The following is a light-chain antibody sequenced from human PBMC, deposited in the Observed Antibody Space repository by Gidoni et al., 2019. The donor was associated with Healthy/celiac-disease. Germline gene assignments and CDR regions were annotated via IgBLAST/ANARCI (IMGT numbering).Light chain of an antibody. CDR2: DNN. J-gene: IGLJ3*02. CDR3: GTWDSSLSAWV. Sequence: TIPCSGSSSNIGNNYVSWYQQLPGTAPKLLIYDNNKRPSGIPDRFSGSKSGTSATLGITGLQTGDEADYYCGTWDSSLSAWVFGGGTKLTVL. CDR1: SSNIGNNY. V-gene: IGLV1-51*01.